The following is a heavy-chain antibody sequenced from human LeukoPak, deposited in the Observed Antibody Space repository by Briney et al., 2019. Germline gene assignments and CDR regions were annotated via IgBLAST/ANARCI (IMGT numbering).Heavy chain of an antibody. D-gene: IGHD5-12*01. CDR2: ISGSSTYT. CDR1: GFTFSDYY. V-gene: IGHV3-11*03. J-gene: IGHJ4*02. Sequence: GGSLRLSCAASGFTFSDYYMSWIRQAPGKGLEWISYISGSSTYTNYADSVKGRFTISRDNARNSLFLQMNRPPAEDTSVYYCDIDDADLVAHWWGQGTLVTVSS. CDR3: DIDDADLVAHW.